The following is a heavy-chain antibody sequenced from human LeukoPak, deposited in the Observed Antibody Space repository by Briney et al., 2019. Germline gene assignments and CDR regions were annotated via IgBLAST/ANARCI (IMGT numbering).Heavy chain of an antibody. CDR3: ARAYYYDSSGYYYDY. Sequence: GGSLRLSCAASGFTFSDYYMSWIRQAPGKGLEWVSYISSSGSTIYYADSVKGRFTIPRDNAKNSLYLQMNSLRAEDTAVYYCARAYYYDSSGYYYDYWGQGTLVTVSS. J-gene: IGHJ4*02. CDR2: ISSSGSTI. CDR1: GFTFSDYY. D-gene: IGHD3-22*01. V-gene: IGHV3-11*01.